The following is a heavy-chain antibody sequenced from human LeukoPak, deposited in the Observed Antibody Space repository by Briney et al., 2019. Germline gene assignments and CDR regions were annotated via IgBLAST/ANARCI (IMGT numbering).Heavy chain of an antibody. D-gene: IGHD3-10*01. J-gene: IGHJ3*02. CDR2: INPNSGGT. V-gene: IGHV1-2*02. CDR1: GYTFTGYY. CDR3: ARGYYGSGSYYVIDAFDI. Sequence: ASVKVSCKASGYTFTGYYMHWVRQAPGQGLEWMGWINPNSGGTNYAQKFQGRVTMTTDTSTSTAYMELSSLRSEDTAVYYCARGYYGSGSYYVIDAFDIWGQGTMVTVSS.